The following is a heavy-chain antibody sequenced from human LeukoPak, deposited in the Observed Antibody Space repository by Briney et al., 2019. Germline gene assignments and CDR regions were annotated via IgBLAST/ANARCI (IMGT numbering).Heavy chain of an antibody. CDR2: ISSSSSYI. CDR3: ARDSDNSDYYGSGSYYHTGDY. Sequence: KPGGSLRLSCAASEFTFSNYAMNWVRQAPGKGVEWVSSISSSSSYIYYADSVKGRFTISRDNAKNSLYLQMNSLRAEDTAVYYCARDSDNSDYYGSGSYYHTGDYWGPGTLVTVSS. J-gene: IGHJ4*02. D-gene: IGHD3-10*01. V-gene: IGHV3-21*01. CDR1: EFTFSNYA.